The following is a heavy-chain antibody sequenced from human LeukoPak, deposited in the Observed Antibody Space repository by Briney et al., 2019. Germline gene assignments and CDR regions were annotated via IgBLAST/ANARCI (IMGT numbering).Heavy chain of an antibody. CDR2: IRSSVSPI. J-gene: IGHJ4*02. V-gene: IGHV3-48*01. CDR1: GFTFSIYS. Sequence: VGTPRLSCAPSGFTFSIYSMNCVRRAPGEGLEWVSYIRSSVSPIYYADSVRVRFTISRDNAKNSLYLQMKSLRAEDTAVYYCVRDPDALDFWGQGTPFTVSS. CDR3: VRDPDALDF.